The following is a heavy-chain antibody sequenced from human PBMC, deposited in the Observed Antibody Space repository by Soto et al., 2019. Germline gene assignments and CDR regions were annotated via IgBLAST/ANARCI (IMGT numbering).Heavy chain of an antibody. Sequence: SETLSLTCTAYGGSISNFYWSWIRQPPGKGLEWIAYMFYSGNTNYNPSLRSRVTMSVDTSKNQFSLKLSSVTAADTAVYYCADGFYFDFWGQGTLVTVSS. CDR1: GGSISNFY. V-gene: IGHV4-59*01. J-gene: IGHJ4*02. CDR3: ADGFYFDF. CDR2: MFYSGNT.